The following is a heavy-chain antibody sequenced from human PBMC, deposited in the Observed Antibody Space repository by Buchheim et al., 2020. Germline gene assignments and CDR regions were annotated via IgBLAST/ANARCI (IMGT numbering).Heavy chain of an antibody. CDR1: GGSINSGSYF. J-gene: IGHJ6*02. V-gene: IGHV4-61*02. D-gene: IGHD2-15*01. CDR2: IYTSGPF. CDR3: ARGYCSGGICYSGGMDV. Sequence: QVQLQESGPGLVKPSQTLSLTCTVSGGSINSGSYFHSWIRQPAGKGLEWIGRIYTSGPFQYNPALQCLVTISVDTSKNKFSLKLSSVTAADTAVYYCARGYCSGGICYSGGMDVWGQGTT.